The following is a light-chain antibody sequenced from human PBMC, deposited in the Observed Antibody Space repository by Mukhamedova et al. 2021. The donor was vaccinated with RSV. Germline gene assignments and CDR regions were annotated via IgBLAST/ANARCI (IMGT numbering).Light chain of an antibody. V-gene: IGKV1-5*03. Sequence: WYQRRVHGIGPKLLMYKASTLESGVPSRFSGGGFGTEFTLTISRLQPDDFATYFCQQYNLSPTTFGQGTKV. CDR3: QQYNLSPTT. CDR2: KAS. J-gene: IGKJ1*01.